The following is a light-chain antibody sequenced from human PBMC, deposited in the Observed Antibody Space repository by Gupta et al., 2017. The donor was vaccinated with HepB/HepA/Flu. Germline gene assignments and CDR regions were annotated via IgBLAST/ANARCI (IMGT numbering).Light chain of an antibody. Sequence: EIVLTQSPAPLSLSPGERATLSCRASQSVSSYLAWYQQKPGQAPRLLIYDASNRATGIPARFSGSGSGTDFTLTISSLEPEDFAVYYCQQRSNCPITFGQGTQLEIK. V-gene: IGKV3-11*01. J-gene: IGKJ5*01. CDR3: QQRSNCPIT. CDR1: QSVSSY. CDR2: DAS.